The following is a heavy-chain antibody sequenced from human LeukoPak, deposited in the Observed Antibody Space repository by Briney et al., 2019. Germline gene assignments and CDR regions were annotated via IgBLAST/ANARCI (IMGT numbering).Heavy chain of an antibody. CDR3: ARGFTYYDSSGQVPFDY. V-gene: IGHV3-48*01. CDR1: EFTFSSYS. Sequence: GGSLRLSCAASEFTFSSYSMNWVRQAPGKGLEWVSYITNSGNSKSYADSVKGRFTISRDNTKNSLYLQMNGLRAEDTAVYYCARGFTYYDSSGQVPFDYWGQGTLVTVSS. J-gene: IGHJ4*02. CDR2: ITNSGNSK. D-gene: IGHD3-22*01.